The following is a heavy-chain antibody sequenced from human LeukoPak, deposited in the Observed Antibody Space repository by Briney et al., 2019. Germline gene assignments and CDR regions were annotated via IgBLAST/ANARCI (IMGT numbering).Heavy chain of an antibody. Sequence: ASVKVSCKASGGTFSSYSISWVRQAPGQGLEWMGGIIPIFGTTNYAQKFQGRVTITADKSTSTAYMELSSLRSEDTAVYYCARGLHYGSGSYYNEYYYYMDVWGKGTTVTVSS. V-gene: IGHV1-69*06. CDR3: ARGLHYGSGSYYNEYYYYMDV. J-gene: IGHJ6*03. CDR2: IIPIFGTT. D-gene: IGHD3-10*01. CDR1: GGTFSSYS.